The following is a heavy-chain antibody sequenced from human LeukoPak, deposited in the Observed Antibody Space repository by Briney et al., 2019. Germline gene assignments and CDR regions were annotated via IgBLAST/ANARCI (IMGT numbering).Heavy chain of an antibody. J-gene: IGHJ4*02. D-gene: IGHD3-3*01. CDR3: ARAGYGLVPYYFDY. Sequence: PGGSLRLSCAASGFTFNSHSMNWVRQAPGKGLEWVSSISGSNSYIYYADSMKGRFTIYRDNAKNTLYLQMNSLRAEDTAVYYCARAGYGLVPYYFDYWGQGTLVTVSS. CDR1: GFTFNSHS. V-gene: IGHV3-21*01. CDR2: ISGSNSYI.